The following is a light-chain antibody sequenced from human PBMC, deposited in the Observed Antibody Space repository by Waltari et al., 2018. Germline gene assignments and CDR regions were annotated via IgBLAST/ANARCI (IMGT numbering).Light chain of an antibody. Sequence: QSALTQPASVSGSPGQSITISCTGTSSDVGVYNYVSWYQQHPGKAPKLMIYEVSNRPSGVSNRFSGSKSGNTASLTISGLQAEDEADYYCSSHTSSSTLDMVFGGGTKLTVL. J-gene: IGLJ2*01. CDR1: SSDVGVYNY. CDR3: SSHTSSSTLDMV. CDR2: EVS. V-gene: IGLV2-14*01.